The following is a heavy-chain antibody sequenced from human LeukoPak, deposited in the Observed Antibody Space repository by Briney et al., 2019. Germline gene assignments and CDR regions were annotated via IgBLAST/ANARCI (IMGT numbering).Heavy chain of an antibody. CDR1: EYSLTSYW. J-gene: IGHJ4*02. V-gene: IGHV5-51*01. CDR3: ARLYGHSYGYFDY. Sequence: GESLKISCKGSEYSLTSYWIGWVRQMPGKGLEWMAIVYPGDSDTRYSPSFQGHVTISADKSISTAYLQWSSLKASDTAMYYCARLYGHSYGYFDYWGQGTLVTVSS. CDR2: VYPGDSDT. D-gene: IGHD5-18*01.